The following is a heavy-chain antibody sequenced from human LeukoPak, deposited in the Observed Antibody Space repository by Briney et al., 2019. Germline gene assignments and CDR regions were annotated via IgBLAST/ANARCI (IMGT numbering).Heavy chain of an antibody. CDR2: INPNSGGT. V-gene: IGHV1-2*06. CDR1: GYTFTGYY. CDR3: ARDSLYCGGDCYPDY. Sequence: ASVKVSCKASGYTFTGYYMHWVRQAPGQGLEWMGRINPNSGGTNYAQKFQGRVTMTRDTYISTAYMELSRLRSDDTAVYYCARDSLYCGGDCYPDYWGQGTPVTVSS. J-gene: IGHJ4*02. D-gene: IGHD2-21*02.